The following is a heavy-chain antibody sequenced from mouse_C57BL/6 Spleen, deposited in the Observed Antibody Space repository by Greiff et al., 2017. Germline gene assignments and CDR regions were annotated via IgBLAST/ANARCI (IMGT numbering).Heavy chain of an antibody. J-gene: IGHJ3*01. D-gene: IGHD1-1*01. CDR1: GFTFSSYA. CDR2: ISDGGSYT. Sequence: EVHLVESGGGLVKPGGSLKLSCAASGFTFSSYAMSWVRQTPEKRLEWVATISDGGSYTYYPDNVKGRFTISRDNAKNNLYLQMSNLKSEDTAMYYCASEGDYGSRARFAYWGQGTLVTVSA. CDR3: ASEGDYGSRARFAY. V-gene: IGHV5-4*01.